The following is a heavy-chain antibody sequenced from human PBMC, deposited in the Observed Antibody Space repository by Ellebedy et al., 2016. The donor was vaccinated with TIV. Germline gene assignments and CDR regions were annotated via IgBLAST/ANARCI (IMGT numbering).Heavy chain of an antibody. Sequence: AASVTVSCKASRDTFKDYALRWVRQAPGQGLEWMGGIVSVSGIANYVQKFEGRVTVNSDKSTTTAYMELSGLRPDDTAMYYCARGVYNYGPRLFYFDYWGQGTLVTVSS. CDR3: ARGVYNYGPRLFYFDY. J-gene: IGHJ4*02. V-gene: IGHV1-69*10. D-gene: IGHD5-18*01. CDR2: IVSVSGIA. CDR1: RDTFKDYA.